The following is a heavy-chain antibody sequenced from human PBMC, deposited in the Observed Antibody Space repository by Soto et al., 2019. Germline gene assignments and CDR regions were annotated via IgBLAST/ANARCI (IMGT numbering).Heavy chain of an antibody. CDR3: ASQLEVNHLHYYYYYGMDV. CDR2: IYSGGST. Sequence: GGSLRLSCAASGFTVSSNYMSWVRQAPGKGLEWVSVIYSGGSTYYADSVKGRFTISRDNSKNTLYLQMNSLRAEDTAVYYCASQLEVNHLHYYYYYGMDVWGQGTTVTVSS. J-gene: IGHJ6*02. CDR1: GFTVSSNY. V-gene: IGHV3-53*01. D-gene: IGHD3-10*01.